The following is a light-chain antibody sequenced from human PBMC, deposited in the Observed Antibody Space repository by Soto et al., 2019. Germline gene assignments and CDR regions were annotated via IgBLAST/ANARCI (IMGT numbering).Light chain of an antibody. Sequence: DIQMSQSPISLSASVGDRGTITCRASQNIDIYLNWYLQKPGRVPDLLICAASRFQSGVPSRFRGSGSGTDVTLTISSLQAEDFGTYFCQQSYSLPYGFAQGTKLEIE. CDR2: AAS. CDR3: QQSYSLPYG. V-gene: IGKV1-39*01. CDR1: QNIDIY. J-gene: IGKJ2*03.